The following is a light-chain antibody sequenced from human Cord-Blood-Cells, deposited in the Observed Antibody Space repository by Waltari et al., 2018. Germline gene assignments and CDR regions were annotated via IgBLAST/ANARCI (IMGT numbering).Light chain of an antibody. V-gene: IGLV3-19*01. CDR2: GKN. CDR1: SLSSYY. J-gene: IGLJ2*01. CDR3: NSRDSSGNHVV. Sequence: SSELTQEPAVSAALGQTVRITCHGDSLSSYYASWYQQKPGQAPVLVIDGKNNRPPGIPDRFSGSSSGNTASLTITGAQAEDEANYYCNSRDSSGNHVVFGGGTKLTVL.